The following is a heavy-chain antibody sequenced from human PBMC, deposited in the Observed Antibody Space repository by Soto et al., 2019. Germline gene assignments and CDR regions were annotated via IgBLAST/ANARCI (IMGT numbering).Heavy chain of an antibody. J-gene: IGHJ6*03. CDR2: IIPILGIA. D-gene: IGHD6-6*01. CDR3: ARGSSPSGVIYYYYYYYMDV. V-gene: IGHV1-69*02. Sequence: GASVKVSCKASGGTFSSYTISWVRQAPGQGLEWMGRIIPILGIANYAQKFQGRVTITADKSTSTAYMELSSLRSEDTAVYYCARGSSPSGVIYYYYYYYMDVWGKGNTVTVSS. CDR1: GGTFSSYT.